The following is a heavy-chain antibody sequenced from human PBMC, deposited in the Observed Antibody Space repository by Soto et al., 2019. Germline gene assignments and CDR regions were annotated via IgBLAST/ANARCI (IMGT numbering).Heavy chain of an antibody. CDR1: GGSISSYY. CDR2: INHSGST. Sequence: ETLSLTCTVSGGSISSYYWSWIRQPPGKGLEWIGEINHSGSTNYNPSLKSRVTISVDTSKNQFSLKLSSVTAADTATYYCARRSSGFRSSWPPEGFDPWGQGTLVTVSS. CDR3: ARRSSGFRSSWPPEGFDP. V-gene: IGHV4-34*01. D-gene: IGHD6-13*01. J-gene: IGHJ5*02.